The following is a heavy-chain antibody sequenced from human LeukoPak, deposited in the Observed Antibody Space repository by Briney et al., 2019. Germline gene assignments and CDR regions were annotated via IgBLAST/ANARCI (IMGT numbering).Heavy chain of an antibody. CDR2: IYYSGST. D-gene: IGHD3-3*01. CDR1: GGSISTYY. V-gene: IGHV4-59*01. CDR3: ARDRAYYDFWSGYLH. Sequence: PSETLSLSCTVSGGSISTYYWSWIRQPPGKGLEWIGYIYYSGSTNYNPSLKSRVTISLDTSKNQFSLKLSAVTAADTAVYYCARDRAYYDFWSGYLHWGQGTLVTVSS. J-gene: IGHJ4*02.